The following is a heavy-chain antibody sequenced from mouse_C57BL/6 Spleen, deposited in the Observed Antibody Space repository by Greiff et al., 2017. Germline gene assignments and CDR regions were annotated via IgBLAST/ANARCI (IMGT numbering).Heavy chain of an antibody. CDR1: GYTFTSYW. D-gene: IGHD2-4*01. V-gene: IGHV1-64*01. CDR2: THPNSGST. Sequence: QVQLQQPGAELVKPGASVKLSCKASGYTFTSYWLHWVKQRPGQGLEWIGMTHPNSGSTNYNEKFKSKATLTVDKSSSTAYMRLSRLTSEDSAVYYCASSSYDYGVGFAYWGQGTLVTVSA. CDR3: ASSSYDYGVGFAY. J-gene: IGHJ3*01.